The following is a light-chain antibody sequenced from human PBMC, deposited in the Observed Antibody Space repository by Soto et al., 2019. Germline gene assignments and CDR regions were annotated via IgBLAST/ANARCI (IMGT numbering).Light chain of an antibody. J-gene: IGKJ4*01. CDR3: QQRNQLPPVT. CDR2: DAS. Sequence: ESVLTQSPATLSLSPGERATLSCRASPSVSNSLAWYQHKPGQAPRLLIYDASNRATGVPTRFSGSGSGTDFTLTFSSLEPEDFAVYYCQQRNQLPPVTFGGGTRVEIK. V-gene: IGKV3-11*01. CDR1: PSVSNS.